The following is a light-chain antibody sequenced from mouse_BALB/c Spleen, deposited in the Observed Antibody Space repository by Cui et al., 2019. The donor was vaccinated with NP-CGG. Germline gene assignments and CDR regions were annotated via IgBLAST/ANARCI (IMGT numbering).Light chain of an antibody. CDR3: ALWYSNHWV. J-gene: IGLJ1*01. CDR2: GTN. CDR1: IGAVTTSNY. Sequence: QAVVTQESALTTSPDETVTLTCRSSIGAVTTSNYAYWVQEKPDHLFTGLIGGTNNRAPGVPARFSGSLIGDKAALTITGAQTEDEAIYFCALWYSNHWVFGGGTKLTVL. V-gene: IGLV1*01.